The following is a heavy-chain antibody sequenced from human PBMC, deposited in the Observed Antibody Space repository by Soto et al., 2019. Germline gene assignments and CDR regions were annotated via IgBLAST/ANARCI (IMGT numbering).Heavy chain of an antibody. Sequence: VQLVQSGAEVKKPGASVKVSCKASGYTFTSYDINWVRQATGQWFDWMGWMNPNSGNTGDAQKFQGRVTMTRNTSINTAYMELSSLRSEDTAVYYCARVNECLGALEYWGQGTLVTVSA. CDR3: ARVNECLGALEY. CDR1: GYTFTSYD. V-gene: IGHV1-8*01. J-gene: IGHJ4*02. D-gene: IGHD3-3*01. CDR2: MNPNSGNT.